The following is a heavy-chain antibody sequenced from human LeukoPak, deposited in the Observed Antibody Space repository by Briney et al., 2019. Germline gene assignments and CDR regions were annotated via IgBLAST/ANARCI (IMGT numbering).Heavy chain of an antibody. V-gene: IGHV1-69*05. CDR1: GGTFSSYA. J-gene: IGHJ3*02. D-gene: IGHD6-13*01. Sequence: GASVKVSCKASGGTFSSYAISWVRQAPGQGLEWMGGIIPIFGTANYAQKFQGRVTITTDESTSTAYMELSSLRSEDTAVYYCAASIAAAGTSSPQGAFDIWGQGTMVTVSS. CDR2: IIPIFGTA. CDR3: AASIAAAGTSSPQGAFDI.